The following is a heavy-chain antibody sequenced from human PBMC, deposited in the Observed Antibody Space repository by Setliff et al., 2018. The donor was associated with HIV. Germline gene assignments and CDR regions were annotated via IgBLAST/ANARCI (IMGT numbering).Heavy chain of an antibody. V-gene: IGHV4-59*11. CDR2: IYHNGFA. Sequence: SETLSLTCTVCGDSITGRWLSWIRQPPGKGLEWTGNIYHNGFANYNPSLKSRLTISVDTSKNQVSLTWSSVTPADTAVYYCARHICGTTACYAVDVWGPGTMVTVSS. J-gene: IGHJ3*01. CDR1: GDSITGRW. CDR3: ARHICGTTACYAVDV. D-gene: IGHD2-2*01.